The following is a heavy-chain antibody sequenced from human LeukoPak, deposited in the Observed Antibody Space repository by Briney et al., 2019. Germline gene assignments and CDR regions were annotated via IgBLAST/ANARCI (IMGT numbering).Heavy chain of an antibody. D-gene: IGHD1-14*01. CDR1: GGSISSSSYY. Sequence: SETLSLTCTVSGGSISSSSYYWGWIRQPPGKGLEWIGSIYYSGSTYYNPSLMSRVTISVDTSKNQFSLKLSSVTAADTAVYYCARQGSNHLIDYWGQGTLVTVSS. J-gene: IGHJ4*02. CDR2: IYYSGST. CDR3: ARQGSNHLIDY. V-gene: IGHV4-39*01.